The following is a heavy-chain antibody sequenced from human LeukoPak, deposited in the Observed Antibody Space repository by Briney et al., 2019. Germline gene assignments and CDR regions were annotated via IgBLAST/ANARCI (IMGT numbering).Heavy chain of an antibody. CDR2: IYSGGST. D-gene: IGHD3-16*01. J-gene: IGHJ5*02. CDR3: VTRLA. Sequence: GGSLSLSCAASGFTVSSNYMSWVRQAPGKGLDWVSMIYSGGSTNYADSVKGRFTIPRDSSKNTLYLQMNSLSAEDTAVYYCVTRLAWGQGTLVTVSS. CDR1: GFTVSSNY. V-gene: IGHV3-53*01.